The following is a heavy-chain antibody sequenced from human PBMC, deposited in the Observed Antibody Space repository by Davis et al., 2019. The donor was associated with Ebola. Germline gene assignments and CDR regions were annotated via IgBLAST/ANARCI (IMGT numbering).Heavy chain of an antibody. Sequence: GESLKISCAASGFTFSSYAMSWVRQAPGKGLEWVSAISGSGGSTYYADSVKGRFTISRDNSKNTLYLQMNSLRAEDTAVYYCANLQGGYYDSPEDAFDIWGQGTMVTVSS. CDR1: GFTFSSYA. CDR2: ISGSGGST. D-gene: IGHD3-22*01. J-gene: IGHJ3*02. V-gene: IGHV3-23*01. CDR3: ANLQGGYYDSPEDAFDI.